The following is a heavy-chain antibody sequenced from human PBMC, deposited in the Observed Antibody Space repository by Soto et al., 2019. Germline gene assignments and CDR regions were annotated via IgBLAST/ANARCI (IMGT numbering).Heavy chain of an antibody. J-gene: IGHJ5*02. V-gene: IGHV4-4*07. Sequence: SETLSLTCTVSGGSISSYYWSWIRQPAGKGLEWIGRIYTSGSTNYNPSLKSRVTMSVDTSKNQFSLKLSSVTAADTAVYYCARGVRWGGTVRGVIMANWLDPWGPGTMVTVST. CDR3: ARGVRWGGTVRGVIMANWLDP. CDR2: IYTSGST. D-gene: IGHD3-10*01. CDR1: GGSISSYY.